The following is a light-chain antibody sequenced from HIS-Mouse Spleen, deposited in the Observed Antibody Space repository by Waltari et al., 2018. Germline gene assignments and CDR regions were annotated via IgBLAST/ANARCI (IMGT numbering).Light chain of an antibody. Sequence: QSALTQPPSASGSPGQSVTISCTGTSSDVGGYNYVSWYQQHPGKAPKLMSYEVSKRPSGVPDRSSCSKSGNTASLTVSGLQADDEADYYCSSYAGSSTWVFGGVTKLTVL. V-gene: IGLV2-8*01. J-gene: IGLJ3*02. CDR3: SSYAGSSTWV. CDR2: EVS. CDR1: SSDVGGYNY.